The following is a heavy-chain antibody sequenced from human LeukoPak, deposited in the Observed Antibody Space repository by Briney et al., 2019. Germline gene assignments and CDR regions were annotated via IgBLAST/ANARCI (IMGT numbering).Heavy chain of an antibody. CDR2: IYYSGST. CDR3: ARHVYQQLVDY. J-gene: IGHJ4*02. V-gene: IGHV4-59*08. D-gene: IGHD6-13*01. CDR1: GGSISSYY. Sequence: PSETLSLTCTVSGGSISSYYWSWIRQPPGKGLEWIAYIYYSGSTNYNPSLKSRVTISVDTSKNQFSLKLSSVTAADTAVYYCARHVYQQLVDYWGQGTLVTVSS.